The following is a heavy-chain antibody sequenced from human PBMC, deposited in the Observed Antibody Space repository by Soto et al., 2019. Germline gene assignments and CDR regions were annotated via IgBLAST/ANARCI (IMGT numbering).Heavy chain of an antibody. CDR1: GFTFSSYE. Sequence: PGGSLRLSCAASGFTFSSYEMNWVRQAPGKGLEWVSYISSSGSTIYYADSVKGRFTVSRDNAKNSLYLQMNSLRAEDTAVYYCAKDQGYYDSSGHPVFDYWGQGALVTVSS. J-gene: IGHJ4*02. CDR2: ISSSGSTI. D-gene: IGHD3-22*01. CDR3: AKDQGYYDSSGHPVFDY. V-gene: IGHV3-48*03.